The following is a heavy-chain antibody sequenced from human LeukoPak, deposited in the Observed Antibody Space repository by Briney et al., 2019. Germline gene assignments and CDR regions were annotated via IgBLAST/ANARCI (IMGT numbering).Heavy chain of an antibody. V-gene: IGHV3-74*01. J-gene: IGHJ4*02. Sequence: QAGGSLRLSCAASGSTFSTYCMHWVRQAPGKGPMWVSRICPDGTVTNYADSVKARFIISRDNARNTVYLQMNSLRVEDTAVYYCVRDFRSADYWGQGTLVTVSS. CDR3: VRDFRSADY. CDR2: ICPDGTVT. CDR1: GSTFSTYC.